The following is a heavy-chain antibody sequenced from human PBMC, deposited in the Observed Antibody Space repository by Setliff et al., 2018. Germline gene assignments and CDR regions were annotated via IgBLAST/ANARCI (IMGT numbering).Heavy chain of an antibody. D-gene: IGHD3-10*01. CDR1: GYTFTSYD. V-gene: IGHV1-8*01. CDR2: MNPNSGNT. J-gene: IGHJ5*02. CDR3: ARDGDYFGSGNRFDP. Sequence: GASVKVSCKASGYTFTSYDINWVRQATGQGLEWMGWMNPNSGNTGYAQKFQGRVTITRDTSASTAYMELSSLRSEDTAMYYCARDGDYFGSGNRFDPWGQGTLVTVSS.